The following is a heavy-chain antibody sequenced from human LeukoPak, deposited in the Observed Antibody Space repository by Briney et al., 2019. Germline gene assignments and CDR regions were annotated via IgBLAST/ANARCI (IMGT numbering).Heavy chain of an antibody. CDR3: AREGIAAAGEPYYFDY. J-gene: IGHJ4*02. D-gene: IGHD6-13*01. CDR2: XYYRSKWYN. Sequence: AXSXGXVXSNSXAWNWIRQSPSRXLEWLGXXYYRSKWYNDYAVSVKSRITINPDTSKNQFSLQLNSVTPEDTAVYYCAREGIAAAGEPYYFDYWGQGTLVTVSS. CDR1: XGXVXSNSXA. V-gene: IGHV6-1*01.